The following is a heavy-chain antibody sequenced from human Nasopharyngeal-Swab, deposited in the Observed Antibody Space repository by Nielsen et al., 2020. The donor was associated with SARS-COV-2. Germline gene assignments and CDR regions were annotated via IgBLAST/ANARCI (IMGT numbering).Heavy chain of an antibody. CDR3: TRGLTGHIVQWNPSPY. CDR2: ISGSGGST. Sequence: GGSLRLSCAASGFTFSSYAMNWVRQAPGKGLEWVSAISGSGGSTYYADSMKGRFTISRDNSKNTLYLQMNTLRADDTALYFCTRGLTGHIVQWNPSPYWGQGTLVTVSS. V-gene: IGHV3-23*01. D-gene: IGHD1-14*01. J-gene: IGHJ4*02. CDR1: GFTFSSYA.